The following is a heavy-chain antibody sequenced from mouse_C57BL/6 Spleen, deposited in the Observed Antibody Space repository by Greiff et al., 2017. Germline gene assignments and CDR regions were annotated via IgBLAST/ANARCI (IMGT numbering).Heavy chain of an antibody. V-gene: IGHV1-69*01. CDR2: IDPSDSYT. J-gene: IGHJ3*01. CDR3: ARWGSYYSNYVGFAY. D-gene: IGHD2-5*01. Sequence: VQLQQPGAELVMPGASVKLSCKASGYTFTSYWMHWVKQRPGQGLEWIGEIDPSDSYTNYNQKFKGKSTLTVDKSSSTAYMQLSSLTSEDSAVYYCARWGSYYSNYVGFAYWGQGTLVTVSA. CDR1: GYTFTSYW.